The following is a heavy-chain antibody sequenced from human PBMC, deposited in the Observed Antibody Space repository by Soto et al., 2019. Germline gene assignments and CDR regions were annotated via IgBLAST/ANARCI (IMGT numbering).Heavy chain of an antibody. V-gene: IGHV4-59*08. Sequence: PSETLSVTCTVSGGFISSYYWSWIRQPPGKGLEWIGYIYYSGSTNYNPSLKSRVTISVDTSKNQFSLKLSSVTAADTAVYYCARQRGYCSSTSCPGNYYYYMDVWGKGTTVTVSS. CDR3: ARQRGYCSSTSCPGNYYYYMDV. CDR2: IYYSGST. CDR1: GGFISSYY. D-gene: IGHD2-2*01. J-gene: IGHJ6*03.